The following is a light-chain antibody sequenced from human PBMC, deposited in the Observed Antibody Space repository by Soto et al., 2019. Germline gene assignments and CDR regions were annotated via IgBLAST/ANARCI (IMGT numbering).Light chain of an antibody. CDR2: DTS. CDR3: QQYNNWPTIT. V-gene: IGKV3-15*01. CDR1: QSVSIN. Sequence: IVLTQSPATPSLSPGERATLSWGASQSVSINLAWYQQKPGQAPRLLIYDTSARATGIPARFSGSGSGTEFTLTISSLQSQDFAVYYCQQYNNWPTITFGQGTRLEIK. J-gene: IGKJ5*01.